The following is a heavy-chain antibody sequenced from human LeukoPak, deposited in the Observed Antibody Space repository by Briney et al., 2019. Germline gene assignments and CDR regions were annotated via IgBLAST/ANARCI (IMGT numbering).Heavy chain of an antibody. CDR3: ARESHVDRYMCSFDS. V-gene: IGHV3-30*03. CDR1: GFTFSNYA. Sequence: GGSLRLSCEGSGFTFSNYALHWVRQAPGKGLEWLAVISSDGGNDYYADSVKGRFTISRDNSRRTLSLQMNSLRPEDTAVYYCARESHVDRYMCSFDSWGQGTLVAVSS. J-gene: IGHJ4*02. D-gene: IGHD2-21*02. CDR2: ISSDGGND.